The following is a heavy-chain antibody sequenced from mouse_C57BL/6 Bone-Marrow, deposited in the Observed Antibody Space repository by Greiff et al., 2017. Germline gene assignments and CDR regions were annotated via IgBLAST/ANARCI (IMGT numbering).Heavy chain of an antibody. CDR2: IDPSDSET. CDR3: ARHYYGSSHLGY. D-gene: IGHD1-1*01. V-gene: IGHV1-52*01. J-gene: IGHJ3*01. Sequence: QVHVKQSGAELVRPGSSVKLSCKASGYTFTSYWMHWVKQRPIQGLEWIGNIDPSDSETHYNQKFKDKATLTVDKSSSTAYMQLSSLTSEDSAVYYCARHYYGSSHLGYWGQGTLVTVSA. CDR1: GYTFTSYW.